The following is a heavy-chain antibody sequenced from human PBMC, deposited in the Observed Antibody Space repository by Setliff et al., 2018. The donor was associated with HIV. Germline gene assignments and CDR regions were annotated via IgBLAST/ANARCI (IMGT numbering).Heavy chain of an antibody. J-gene: IGHJ5*02. CDR2: IFHSGTP. D-gene: IGHD5-18*01. Sequence: LVNPTETLTLTCTVSGFSLSNTRMGVSWIRQPPGKGLEWIGYIFHSGTPYYNPSLKSRVTISPHRSKNQFSLNLTSVTAADTAVYYCARVEKNSTSLKTGLTISKGTSKNQVVLTMTNMDPVDTATYYCARTPFYYGDWFDPWGQGTLVTVSS. CDR1: GFSLSNTRMG. V-gene: IGHV4-30-2*01. CDR3: ARVEKNSTSLKTGLTISKGTSKNQVVLTMTNMDPVDTATYYCARTPFYYGDWFDP.